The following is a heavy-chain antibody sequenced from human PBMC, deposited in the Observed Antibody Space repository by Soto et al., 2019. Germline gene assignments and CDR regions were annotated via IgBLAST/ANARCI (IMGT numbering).Heavy chain of an antibody. CDR2: INHSGST. CDR1: GGSFSGYY. CDR3: ARGRGDYYGSGSYYRHPGWFDP. Sequence: QVQLQQWGAGLLKPSETLSLTCAVYGGSFSGYYWSWIRQPPGKGLEWIGEINHSGSTNYNPSLKSRVTISVDTSKNQFSLKLSSVTAADTAVYYCARGRGDYYGSGSYYRHPGWFDPWGQGTLVTVSS. V-gene: IGHV4-34*01. D-gene: IGHD3-10*01. J-gene: IGHJ5*02.